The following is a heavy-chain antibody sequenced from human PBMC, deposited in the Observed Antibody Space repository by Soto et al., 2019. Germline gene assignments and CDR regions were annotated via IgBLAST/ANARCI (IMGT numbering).Heavy chain of an antibody. CDR3: ASRHSSPYFDY. J-gene: IGHJ4*02. V-gene: IGHV4-30-4*01. Sequence: QVQLQESGPGLVKPSQTLSLTCTVSVGSISSGDYYWRWIRQPPGKCLEWLGNIYYSGSTYYNPSLKRRVTISVDTSKNQFSLKLSSVTAADTAVYYCASRHSSPYFDYWGQGTLVTVSS. D-gene: IGHD6-13*01. CDR1: VGSISSGDYY. CDR2: IYYSGST.